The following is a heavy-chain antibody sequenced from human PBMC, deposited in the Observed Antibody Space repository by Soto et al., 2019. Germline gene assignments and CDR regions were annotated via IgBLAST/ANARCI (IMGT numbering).Heavy chain of an antibody. V-gene: IGHV1-8*01. Sequence: QVQLVQSGAEVKKPGASVKVSCKASGYTFTNYDINWVRQATGQGLEWMGWMNPNRGNTGYAQNFQGRVTMTSNTSISTAYMELSSLTSEDTAVYYCTRAASYSTSIPGGDHWGQGTLVTVSS. CDR1: GYTFTNYD. D-gene: IGHD6-6*01. CDR3: TRAASYSTSIPGGDH. J-gene: IGHJ4*02. CDR2: MNPNRGNT.